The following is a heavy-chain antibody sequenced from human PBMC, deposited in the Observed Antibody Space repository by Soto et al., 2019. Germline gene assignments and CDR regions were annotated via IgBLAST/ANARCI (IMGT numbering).Heavy chain of an antibody. Sequence: ASVKVSCKASGYTFTSYGISWVRQAPGQGLEWMGWISAYNGNTNYAQKLQGRVTMTTDTSTSTAYMELRSLTSDDTAVYYCARDEWGYDIWTGYYKAHHVDDWGQ. CDR3: ARDEWGYDIWTGYYKAHHVDD. CDR1: GYTFTSYG. V-gene: IGHV1-18*04. CDR2: ISAYNGNT. D-gene: IGHD3-9*01. J-gene: IGHJ4*01.